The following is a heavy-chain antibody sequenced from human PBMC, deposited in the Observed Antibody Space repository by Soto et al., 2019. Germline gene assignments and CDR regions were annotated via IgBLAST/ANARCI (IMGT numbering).Heavy chain of an antibody. Sequence: QVQLVQSGAEVKKPGSSVKVSCKASGGTFSSYTISWVRQAPGQGLEWMGRIIPILGIANYAQKFQGRVTITADKSTSTAYMELSSLRSEDTAVYYCARATGSFFDIVARGGMYVWGQGTTVTVSS. CDR2: IIPILGIA. V-gene: IGHV1-69*02. D-gene: IGHD5-12*01. CDR3: ARATGSFFDIVARGGMYV. J-gene: IGHJ6*02. CDR1: GGTFSSYT.